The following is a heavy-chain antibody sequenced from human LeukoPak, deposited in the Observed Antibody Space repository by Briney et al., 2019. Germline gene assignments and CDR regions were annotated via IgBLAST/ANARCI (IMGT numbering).Heavy chain of an antibody. D-gene: IGHD3-22*01. J-gene: IGHJ4*02. Sequence: GGSLRLSCAASGFTFSSYAMSWVRQAPGKGLEWVSAISGSGGSTYYADSVKGRFTISRDNSKNTLYLQMNSLRAEDTAVYYCGRGRLTYYYDSSGYPFDYWGQGTLVIVSS. CDR2: ISGSGGST. CDR1: GFTFSSYA. CDR3: GRGRLTYYYDSSGYPFDY. V-gene: IGHV3-23*01.